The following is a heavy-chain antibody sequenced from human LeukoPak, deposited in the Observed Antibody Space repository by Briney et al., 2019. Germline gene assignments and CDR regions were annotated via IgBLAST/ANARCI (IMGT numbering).Heavy chain of an antibody. V-gene: IGHV3-33*01. CDR1: GFTFSSYG. CDR3: ARVFPTHYYYGMDV. Sequence: PGGSLRLSCAASGFTFSSYGMHWVRQAPGKGLEWVAVIWYDGSNKYYADSVKGRFTISRDNSKNTLYLQMNSLRAEDTAVYYCARVFPTHYYYGMDVWGQGTTVTVSS. J-gene: IGHJ6*02. CDR2: IWYDGSNK. D-gene: IGHD1-1*01.